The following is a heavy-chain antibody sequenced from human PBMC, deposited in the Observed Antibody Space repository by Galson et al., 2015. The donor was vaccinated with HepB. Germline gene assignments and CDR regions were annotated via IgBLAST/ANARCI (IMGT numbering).Heavy chain of an antibody. CDR2: ISAYNGNT. CDR1: GYTFTGYY. J-gene: IGHJ4*02. D-gene: IGHD3-22*01. Sequence: SVKVSCKASGYTFTGYYMHWVRQAPGQGLEWMGWISAYNGNTNYAQKLQGRVTMTTDTSTSTAYMELRSLRSDDTAVYYCARAPHYYDSSGSEMAYWGQGTLVTVSS. CDR3: ARAPHYYDSSGSEMAY. V-gene: IGHV1-18*04.